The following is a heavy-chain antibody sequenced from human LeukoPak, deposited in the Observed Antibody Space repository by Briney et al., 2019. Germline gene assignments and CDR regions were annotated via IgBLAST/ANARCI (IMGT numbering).Heavy chain of an antibody. D-gene: IGHD6-13*01. Sequence: SETLSLTCAVYGGSFSGYYWSWIRQPPGKGLEWIGEINHSGSTNYNPSLKSRVTISVDTSKNQFSLKLSSVTAADTAVYCCAGAVIAAAGTPFDYWGQGTLVTVPS. CDR3: AGAVIAAAGTPFDY. CDR2: INHSGST. V-gene: IGHV4-34*01. CDR1: GGSFSGYY. J-gene: IGHJ4*02.